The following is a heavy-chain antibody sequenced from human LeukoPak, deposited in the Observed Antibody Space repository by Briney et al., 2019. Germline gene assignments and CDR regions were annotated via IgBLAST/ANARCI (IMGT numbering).Heavy chain of an antibody. D-gene: IGHD6-19*01. CDR3: AKEVIAVAGMGGYDAFDI. V-gene: IGHV3-30*02. J-gene: IGHJ3*02. Sequence: GGSLRLSCAASGFTFSSYGMHWVRQAPGKGLEWVAFIRYDGSNKYYADSVKGRFTISRDNSKNTLYLQMNSLRAEDTAVYYCAKEVIAVAGMGGYDAFDIWGQGTMVTVSS. CDR2: IRYDGSNK. CDR1: GFTFSSYG.